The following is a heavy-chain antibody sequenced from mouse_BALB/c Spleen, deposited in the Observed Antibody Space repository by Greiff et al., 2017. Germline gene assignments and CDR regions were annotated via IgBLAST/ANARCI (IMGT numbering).Heavy chain of an antibody. CDR3: ARAYYGNYFDY. Sequence: EVKLMESGPELMKPGASVKISCKASGYSFTSYYMHWVKQSHGKSLEWIGYIDPFNGGTSYNQKFKGKATLTVDKSSSTAYMHLSSLTSEDSAVYYCARAYYGNYFDYWGQGTTLTVSS. CDR1: GYSFTSYY. J-gene: IGHJ2*01. CDR2: IDPFNGGT. D-gene: IGHD2-10*01. V-gene: IGHV1S135*01.